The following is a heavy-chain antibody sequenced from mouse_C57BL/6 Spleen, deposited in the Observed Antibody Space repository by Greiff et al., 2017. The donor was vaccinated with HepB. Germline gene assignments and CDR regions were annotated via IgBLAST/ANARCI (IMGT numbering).Heavy chain of an antibody. CDR1: GYTFTDYY. CDR2: IGPGSGST. D-gene: IGHD1-1*01. CDR3: ARDYYGSSYVGAMDY. J-gene: IGHJ4*01. V-gene: IGHV1-77*01. Sequence: QVQLQQSGAELVKPGASVKISCKASGYTFTDYYINWVKQRPGQGLEWIGKIGPGSGSTYYNEKFKGKATLTADKSSSTAYMQLSSLTSEEAAVYFCARDYYGSSYVGAMDYWGQGTSVTVSS.